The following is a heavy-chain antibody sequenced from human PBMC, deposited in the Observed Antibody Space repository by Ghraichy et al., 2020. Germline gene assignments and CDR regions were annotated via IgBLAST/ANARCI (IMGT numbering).Heavy chain of an antibody. J-gene: IGHJ6*03. CDR3: ARSYYDFWSGSYYYYMDV. CDR1: GDSISSHY. V-gene: IGHV4-59*11. CDR2: ISYSGST. D-gene: IGHD3-3*01. Sequence: SETLSLTCTVSGDSISSHYWTWIRQPPGKGLEWIGYISYSGSTSYNPSLKSRVTISVDTSKNQFSLKLGSLTAADTAVYYCARSYYDFWSGSYYYYMDVCGKGTTVTVSS.